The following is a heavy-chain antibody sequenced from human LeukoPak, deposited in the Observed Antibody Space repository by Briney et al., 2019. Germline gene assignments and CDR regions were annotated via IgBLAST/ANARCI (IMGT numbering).Heavy chain of an antibody. Sequence: ASVKVSCKTSGYTFTRYGITWVRQAPGQGLEWMGWISTYNGNTNYAQKLQGRVTMTTDTSTRTAYMELRSLRYDDTAVYYCARSLDASWLQCPEFWGQGTLVTVSP. D-gene: IGHD5-24*01. V-gene: IGHV1-18*01. CDR3: ARSLDASWLQCPEF. CDR2: ISTYNGNT. CDR1: GYTFTRYG. J-gene: IGHJ4*02.